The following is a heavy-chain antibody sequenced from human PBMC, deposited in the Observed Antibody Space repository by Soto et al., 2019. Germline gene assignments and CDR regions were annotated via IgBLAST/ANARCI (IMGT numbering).Heavy chain of an antibody. Sequence: GGSLRLSCAASGVTFSSYVMHWVRQAPGKGLEWVAVISYDGSNKYYADSVKGRFTISRDNSKNTLYLQMNSLRAEDTAVYYCAKDLNYPYYFAYWGQGTLVTVYS. CDR2: ISYDGSNK. CDR1: GVTFSSYV. D-gene: IGHD3-10*01. V-gene: IGHV3-30*18. J-gene: IGHJ4*02. CDR3: AKDLNYPYYFAY.